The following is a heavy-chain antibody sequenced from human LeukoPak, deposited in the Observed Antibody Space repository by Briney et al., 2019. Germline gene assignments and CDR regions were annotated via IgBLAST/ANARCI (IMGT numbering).Heavy chain of an antibody. CDR2: INWNGGST. V-gene: IGHV3-20*04. J-gene: IGHJ4*02. Sequence: GGSLRLSCATSGFSFDDYGMSWVRQAPGKGLEWVSGINWNGGSTGYADSVKGRFTISRDNAKNSLYLQMNSLRAEDTAVYYCAKGYCSSTSCYDGYYFDYWGQGTLVTVSS. CDR3: AKGYCSSTSCYDGYYFDY. CDR1: GFSFDDYG. D-gene: IGHD2-2*01.